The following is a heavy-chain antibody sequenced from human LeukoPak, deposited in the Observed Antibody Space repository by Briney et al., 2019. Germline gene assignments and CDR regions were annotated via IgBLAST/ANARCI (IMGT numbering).Heavy chain of an antibody. CDR3: ARGPGGYSYGYYFDY. CDR2: FYYSGST. J-gene: IGHJ4*02. CDR1: GGSISSYY. Sequence: PSETLSLTCAVSGGSISSYYWSWIRQPPGKGLEWIGFFYYSGSTNYNPSLKSRVTISVDTSKNHFSLTLSSVTAADTAVYYCARGPGGYSYGYYFDYWGQGTLVTVSS. D-gene: IGHD5-18*01. V-gene: IGHV4-59*01.